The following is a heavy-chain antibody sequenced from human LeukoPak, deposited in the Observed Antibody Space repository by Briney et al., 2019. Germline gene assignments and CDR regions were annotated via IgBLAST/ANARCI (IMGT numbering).Heavy chain of an antibody. D-gene: IGHD3-22*01. J-gene: IGHJ4*02. CDR1: GYTFTSYG. Sequence: ASVKVSCKASGYTFTSYGISWVRQAPGQGLEWMGWISAYNGNTNYAQKLQGRVTMTTDTSTSTAYMELRSLRSDDTAVYYCARRGYYDRTTHTTTLRYFDYWGQGTLVTVSS. CDR2: ISAYNGNT. CDR3: ARRGYYDRTTHTTTLRYFDY. V-gene: IGHV1-18*01.